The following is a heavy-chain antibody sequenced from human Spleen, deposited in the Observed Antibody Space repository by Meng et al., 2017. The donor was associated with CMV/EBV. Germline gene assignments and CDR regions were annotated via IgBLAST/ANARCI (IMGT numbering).Heavy chain of an antibody. Sequence: GESLKISCKGSGYRFTSYWIGWVRQMPGKGLEWMGIIYPGDSDTRYSSSFQGQVTISADKSISTAYLQWSSLKASDTAMYYCARHKVVGATGPYYFDYWGQGTPVTVSS. J-gene: IGHJ4*02. CDR3: ARHKVVGATGPYYFDY. CDR2: IYPGDSDT. CDR1: GYRFTSYW. V-gene: IGHV5-51*01. D-gene: IGHD1-26*01.